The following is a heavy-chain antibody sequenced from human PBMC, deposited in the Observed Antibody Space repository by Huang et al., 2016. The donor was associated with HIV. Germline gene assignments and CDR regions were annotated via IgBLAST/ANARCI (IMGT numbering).Heavy chain of an antibody. CDR2: FYYSGST. Sequence: QVQLQESGPGLLKPSETLSLTCAVSGASISSHYWTGIRKPPGKGLEWIGSFYYSGSTNSDPSLKSRVTISLDTAKNQFSLSLTSVTAADTAIYYCARGTNWVFSWYFDLWGRGTLVTVSS. CDR1: GASISSHY. CDR3: ARGTNWVFSWYFDL. D-gene: IGHD2-8*01. V-gene: IGHV4-59*11. J-gene: IGHJ2*01.